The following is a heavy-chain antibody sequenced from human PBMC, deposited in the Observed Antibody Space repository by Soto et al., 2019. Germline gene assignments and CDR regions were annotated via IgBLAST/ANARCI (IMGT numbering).Heavy chain of an antibody. CDR3: AKTNEVEGLDY. CDR1: GFTFSSYA. J-gene: IGHJ4*02. CDR2: ISGSGGST. D-gene: IGHD1-1*01. V-gene: IGHV3-23*01. Sequence: EVQLLESGGGLVQPGGSLRLSCAASGFTFSSYAMSWVRQAPGKGLEWVSAISGSGGSTYYADSVKGRFTISRDNSKNLMYLQMTSLRSEDTAVYYSAKTNEVEGLDYWGQGTLVTVSS.